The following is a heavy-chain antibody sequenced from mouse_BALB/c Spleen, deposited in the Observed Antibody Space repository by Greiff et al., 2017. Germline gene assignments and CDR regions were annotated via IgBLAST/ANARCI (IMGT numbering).Heavy chain of an antibody. D-gene: IGHD2-1*01. CDR2: IYPSDSYT. CDR1: GYTFTSYW. Sequence: VQLQQSGAELVRPGASVKLSCKASGYTFTSYWINWVKQRPGQGLEWIGNIYPSDSYTNYNQKFKDKATLNVDKSSSTAYMQLSSPTSEDSAVYYCTRRDGNYFDYWGQGTTLTVSS. CDR3: TRRDGNYFDY. V-gene: IGHV1-69*02. J-gene: IGHJ2*01.